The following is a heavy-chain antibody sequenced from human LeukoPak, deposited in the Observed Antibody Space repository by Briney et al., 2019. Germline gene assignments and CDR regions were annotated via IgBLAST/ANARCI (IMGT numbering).Heavy chain of an antibody. CDR3: SMSRIFWGAFDF. J-gene: IGHJ4*02. CDR1: GVSINTNSYF. Sequence: SETLSPTCTVSGVSINTNSYFWGWLRQCPGRGLEWIGSFYHLEGTKYNPCLKSRVPVTVDTTRNHFSRKKTPVTAAHTAVYYCSMSRIFWGAFDFWGRGSLVTVSS. CDR2: FYHLEGT. V-gene: IGHV4-39*02. D-gene: IGHD3-16*01.